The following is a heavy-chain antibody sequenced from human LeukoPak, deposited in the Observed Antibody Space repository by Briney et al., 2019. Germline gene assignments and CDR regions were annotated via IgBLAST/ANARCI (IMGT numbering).Heavy chain of an antibody. CDR2: IDWDDDK. D-gene: IGHD6-19*01. Sequence: SGPALVKPTPTLTLTCTFSGFSLSTSGMRVSWIRQPPGKALEWLARIDWDDDKFYSTSLKTRLTISKDTSKNQVVLTMTNMDPVDTATYYCARIRYSSGWYDFDYWGQGTLVTVSS. J-gene: IGHJ4*02. V-gene: IGHV2-70*04. CDR1: GFSLSTSGMR. CDR3: ARIRYSSGWYDFDY.